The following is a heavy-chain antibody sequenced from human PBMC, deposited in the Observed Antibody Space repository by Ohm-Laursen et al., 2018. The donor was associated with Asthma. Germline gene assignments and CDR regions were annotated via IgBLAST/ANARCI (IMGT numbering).Heavy chain of an antibody. V-gene: IGHV3-30-3*01. D-gene: IGHD2-21*02. CDR2: ITSDGSWT. Sequence: SLRLSCAASGFTFSSYAMSWVRQAPGKGLEWVSIITSDGSWTSYADSVKGRFTISRDNSKNTLYMQMNSLRAEDTAVYYCARRDFSGGDPSAAFDIWGQGTMVTVSS. CDR1: GFTFSSYA. CDR3: ARRDFSGGDPSAAFDI. J-gene: IGHJ3*02.